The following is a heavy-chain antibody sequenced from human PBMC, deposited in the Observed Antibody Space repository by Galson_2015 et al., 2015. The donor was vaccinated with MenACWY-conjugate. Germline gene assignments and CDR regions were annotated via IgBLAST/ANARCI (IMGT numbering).Heavy chain of an antibody. D-gene: IGHD2-15*01. Sequence: SETLSLTCPVSGGSISSYYWSWIRQPPGKGLEWIGYIYYCGSTNYNPSLKSRVTISVDTSKNQFSLKLSSVTAADTAVYYCARGTVVVVAARVSYYYYGMDVWGQGTTVTVSS. CDR2: IYYCGST. V-gene: IGHV4-59*08. CDR1: GGSISSYY. J-gene: IGHJ6*02. CDR3: ARGTVVVVAARVSYYYYGMDV.